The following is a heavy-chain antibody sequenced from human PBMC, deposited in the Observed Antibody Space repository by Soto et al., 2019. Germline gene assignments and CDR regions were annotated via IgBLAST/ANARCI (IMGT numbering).Heavy chain of an antibody. CDR1: GGSISSYY. CDR2: IYYSVRT. CDR3: TRHPGKYNCFEP. Sequence: SETLSLTCTVSGGSISSYYWSWIRQPPGKGLEWIGYIYYSVRTTSTPSLKCRVTISVPTSQPKSSLPLSSVTSAPPTLLSFTRHPGKYNCFEPWGQGTLVTVSS. J-gene: IGHJ5*02. D-gene: IGHD1-26*01. V-gene: IGHV4-59*08.